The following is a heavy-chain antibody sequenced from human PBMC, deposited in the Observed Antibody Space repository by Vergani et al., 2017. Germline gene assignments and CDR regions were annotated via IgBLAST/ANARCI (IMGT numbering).Heavy chain of an antibody. CDR1: GYTFTSYA. Sequence: QVQLVQSGAEVKKPGASVKVSCKASGYTFTSYAMHWVRQAPGQRLEWMGWINAGNGNTKYSQKFQGRVTITRDTSAITAYMELSSLRSEDTAVYYCARDRHCSGGSCYSDYYYYGMDVWGQGTTVTVSS. CDR3: ARDRHCSGGSCYSDYYYYGMDV. V-gene: IGHV1-3*01. D-gene: IGHD2-15*01. J-gene: IGHJ6*02. CDR2: INAGNGNT.